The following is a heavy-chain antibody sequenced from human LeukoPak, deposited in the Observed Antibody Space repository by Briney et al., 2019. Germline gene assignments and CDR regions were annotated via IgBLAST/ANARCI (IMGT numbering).Heavy chain of an antibody. V-gene: IGHV1-18*01. J-gene: IGHJ6*02. D-gene: IGHD6-19*01. CDR2: ISAYNGNT. Sequence: ASVKVSCKASGYTFTSYGISWVRQAPGQGLEWMGWISAYNGNTNYAQKLRGRVTMTTDTSTSTAYMELRSLRSDDTAVYYCARALSSGWSGYYYYGMDVWGQGTTVTVSS. CDR3: ARALSSGWSGYYYYGMDV. CDR1: GYTFTSYG.